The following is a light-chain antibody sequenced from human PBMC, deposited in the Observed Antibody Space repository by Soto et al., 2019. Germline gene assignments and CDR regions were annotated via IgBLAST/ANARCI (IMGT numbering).Light chain of an antibody. J-gene: IGLJ1*01. CDR3: SSYTGSSTHV. CDR2: DVS. Sequence: SVLTQPAPLSGSPGQSSTLSCPGNSSDVGGYNYVSWYQQHPGKAPKLMIYDVSNRPSGVSNRFSGSKSGNTASLTISGLQAEDEADYYCSSYTGSSTHVFGTGTKVTVL. V-gene: IGLV2-14*01. CDR1: SSDVGGYNY.